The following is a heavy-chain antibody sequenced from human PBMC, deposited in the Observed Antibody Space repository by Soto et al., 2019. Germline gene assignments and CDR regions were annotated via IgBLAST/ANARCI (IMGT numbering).Heavy chain of an antibody. CDR1: GFTFSSYA. J-gene: IGHJ6*04. D-gene: IGHD2-2*01. Sequence: EVQLLESGGGLVQPGGSLRLSCAASGFTFSSYAMSWVRQAPGKGLEWVSAISGSGGSTYYADSVKGRFTISRDNSKNTLYLQMNSLRAEDTAVYYCAKDGERKYQLLSDFLDVWGKGTTVTVSS. CDR3: AKDGERKYQLLSDFLDV. CDR2: ISGSGGST. V-gene: IGHV3-23*01.